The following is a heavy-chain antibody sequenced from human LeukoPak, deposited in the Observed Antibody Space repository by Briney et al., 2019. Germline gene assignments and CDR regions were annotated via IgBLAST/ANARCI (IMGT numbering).Heavy chain of an antibody. V-gene: IGHV3-7*01. D-gene: IGHD6-19*01. CDR3: ARGGWSPDD. Sequence: PGGSLRLSCAASGFTLSTSWMSWVRQAPGKGLEWVAYIKQDGSEKYYVDSVKGRFTISRDNAQSSLYLQMNSLRAEDTAVYYCARGGWSPDDWGQGTLVTVAS. J-gene: IGHJ4*02. CDR1: GFTLSTSW. CDR2: IKQDGSEK.